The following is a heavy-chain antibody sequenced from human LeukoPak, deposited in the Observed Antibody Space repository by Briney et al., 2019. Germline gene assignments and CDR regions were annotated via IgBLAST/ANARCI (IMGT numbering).Heavy chain of an antibody. CDR3: ARGRIQLWLEYFDY. J-gene: IGHJ4*02. V-gene: IGHV4-4*02. CDR1: GGSISSSNW. D-gene: IGHD5-18*01. CDR2: IYHSGST. Sequence: SETLSLTCAVSGGSISSSNWWSWVRQPPGKGLEWIGEIYHSGSTNYNPSLKSRVTISVDKSKNQFSLKLSSVTAADTAVYYCARGRIQLWLEYFDYWGQGTLVTVSS.